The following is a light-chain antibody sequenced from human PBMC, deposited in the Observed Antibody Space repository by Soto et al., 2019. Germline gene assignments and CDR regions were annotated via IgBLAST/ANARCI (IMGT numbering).Light chain of an antibody. J-gene: IGKJ1*01. CDR1: QSVSSN. Sequence: EIVMTQSPATLSVSPGERATLSCRASQSVSSNLAWYQQKPGQAPRLLISGASTRATGTPARFSGSGSGTEVTLTISSLQSEDFAVYYCQQYNNWPTWTFGQGTKVEIK. V-gene: IGKV3-15*01. CDR2: GAS. CDR3: QQYNNWPTWT.